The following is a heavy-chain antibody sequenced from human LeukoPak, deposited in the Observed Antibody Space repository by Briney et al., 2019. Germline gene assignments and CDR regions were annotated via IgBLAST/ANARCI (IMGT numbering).Heavy chain of an antibody. J-gene: IGHJ4*02. CDR3: ARRRPHPFDY. CDR1: GGSFSGYY. CDR2: INHSGST. Sequence: PSETLSLTCAVYGGSFSGYYWSWIRQPPGKGLEWIGEINHSGSTNYNPSLKSRVTISVDTSKNQFSLKLSSVTAADTAVYYCARRRPHPFDYWGQGTLVTVSS. V-gene: IGHV4-34*01.